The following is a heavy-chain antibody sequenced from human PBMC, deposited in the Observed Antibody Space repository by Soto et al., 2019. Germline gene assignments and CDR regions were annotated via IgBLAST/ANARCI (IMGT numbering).Heavy chain of an antibody. CDR1: GYTFTSYG. Sequence: QVQLVQSGAEVKKPGASVKVSCKASGYTFTSYGISWVRQAPGQGLEWMGWISAYNGNTNYAQKLQGRFTMTTDTSTSTAYMEVRSLRSDDTAVYYCARDRFIDRDLYGSGSYADAFDIWGQGTMVTVSS. CDR2: ISAYNGNT. V-gene: IGHV1-18*04. D-gene: IGHD3-10*01. CDR3: ARDRFIDRDLYGSGSYADAFDI. J-gene: IGHJ3*02.